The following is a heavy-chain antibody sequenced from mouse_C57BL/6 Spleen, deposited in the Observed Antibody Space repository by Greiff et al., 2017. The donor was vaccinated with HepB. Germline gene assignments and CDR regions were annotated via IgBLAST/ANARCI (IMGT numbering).Heavy chain of an antibody. CDR2: IYPGDGDT. Sequence: VKLMESGAELVKPGASVKISCKASGYAFSSYWMNWVKQRPGKGLEWIGQIYPGDGDTNYNGKFKGKATLTADKSSSTAYMQLSSLTSEDSAVYFCARRAQATYFDYWGQGTTLTVSS. V-gene: IGHV1-80*01. CDR1: GYAFSSYW. CDR3: ARRAQATYFDY. D-gene: IGHD3-2*02. J-gene: IGHJ2*01.